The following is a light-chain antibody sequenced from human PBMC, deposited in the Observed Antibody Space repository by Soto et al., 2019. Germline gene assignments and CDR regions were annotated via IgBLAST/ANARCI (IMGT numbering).Light chain of an antibody. CDR3: TSYTPFFTYV. V-gene: IGLV2-14*03. J-gene: IGLJ1*01. CDR2: DVS. Sequence: QSGLTQPSSVSRSPGQSITISCTGTSSNVDGYNFVSWYQHHPGKAPKLRIYDVSKRPSGVSSRFSGFKSGNTASLTVSGLQVEDEADYYCTSYTPFFTYVFGTGTKVTVL. CDR1: SSNVDGYNF.